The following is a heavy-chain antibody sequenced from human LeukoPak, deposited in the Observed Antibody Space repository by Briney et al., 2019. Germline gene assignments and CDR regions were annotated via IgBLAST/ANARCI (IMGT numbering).Heavy chain of an antibody. D-gene: IGHD2-8*01. V-gene: IGHV4-39*07. Sequence: SETLSLTCTVSGGSISSSDYYWSWIRQPPGRGLEWVGNIYYTGSTTYNPSLKSRVTFSEDTVNNHFSLDLSSVTAADTAVYYCARENYCTNGVCWAFDPWGQGTLVTVSS. J-gene: IGHJ5*02. CDR2: IYYTGST. CDR3: ARENYCTNGVCWAFDP. CDR1: GGSISSSDYY.